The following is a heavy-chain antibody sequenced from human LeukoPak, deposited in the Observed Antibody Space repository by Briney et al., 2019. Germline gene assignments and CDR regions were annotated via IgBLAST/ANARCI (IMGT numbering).Heavy chain of an antibody. D-gene: IGHD4-11*01. CDR2: INPSGGST. J-gene: IGHJ5*02. CDR1: GYTFTSYY. Sequence: ASVKVSCKASGYTFTSYYMHWVRQAPGQGLEWMGIINPSGGSTSYARKFQGRVTMTRDTSTSTVYMELSSLRSEDTAVYYCARNAGITVTPFRTSLNWFDPWGQGTLVTVSS. CDR3: ARNAGITVTPFRTSLNWFDP. V-gene: IGHV1-46*01.